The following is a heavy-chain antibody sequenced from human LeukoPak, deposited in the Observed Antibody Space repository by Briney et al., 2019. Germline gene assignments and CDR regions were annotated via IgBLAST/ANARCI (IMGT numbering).Heavy chain of an antibody. D-gene: IGHD1-1*01. CDR2: IKQDGSEK. V-gene: IGHV3-7*03. J-gene: IGHJ4*02. CDR1: GFTFGDTW. Sequence: GGSLRLSCAASGFTFGDTWMNWVRQVPGQGLEWVANIKQDGSEKFYVASVKGRFTISRDNSKNTLYLQMNSLRAEDTAVYYCAKAPPYKKYFDYWGQGTLVTVSS. CDR3: AKAPPYKKYFDY.